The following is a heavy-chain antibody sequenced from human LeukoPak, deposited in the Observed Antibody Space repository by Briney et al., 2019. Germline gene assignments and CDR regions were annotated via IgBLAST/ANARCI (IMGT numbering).Heavy chain of an antibody. V-gene: IGHV3-30-3*01. J-gene: IGHJ4*02. Sequence: GGSLRLSCAASGFTFSSYAMHWVRQAPGKGLEWVAVISYDGSNKYYADSVKGRFTISRDNSKNTLYLQMNSLRAEDTAVYYCVGAPGFDYWGQGTLVTVSS. CDR2: ISYDGSNK. CDR3: VGAPGFDY. D-gene: IGHD3-16*01. CDR1: GFTFSSYA.